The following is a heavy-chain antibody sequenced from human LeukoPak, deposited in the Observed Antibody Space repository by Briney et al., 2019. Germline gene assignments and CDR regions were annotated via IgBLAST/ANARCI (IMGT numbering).Heavy chain of an antibody. D-gene: IGHD4/OR15-4a*01. J-gene: IGHJ3*02. V-gene: IGHV3-74*01. CDR1: GFTFSTYW. CDR3: ARASPERYGDFDI. Sequence: GGSLRPSCAASGFTFSTYWMHWVRQGPGKGLVWVSRIKTDGRSTNYADSVKGRFTISRDNAKNTLYLQMNSLRVEDTAVYYCARASPERYGDFDIWGQGTMVTVSS. CDR2: IKTDGRST.